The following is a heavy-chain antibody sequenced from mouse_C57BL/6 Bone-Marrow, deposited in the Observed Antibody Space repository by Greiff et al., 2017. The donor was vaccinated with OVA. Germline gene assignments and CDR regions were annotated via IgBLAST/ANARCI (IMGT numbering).Heavy chain of an antibody. CDR1: GYTFTSYW. V-gene: IGHV1-64*01. D-gene: IGHD4-1*01. Sequence: VKLVESGAELVKPGASVKLSCKASGYTFTSYWMHWVKQRPGQGLEWIGMIHPNSGSTNYNEKFKSKATLTVDKSSSTAYMQLSSLTSEDSAVYYCARSLGCFDYWGQGTTLTVSS. CDR3: ARSLGCFDY. J-gene: IGHJ2*01. CDR2: IHPNSGST.